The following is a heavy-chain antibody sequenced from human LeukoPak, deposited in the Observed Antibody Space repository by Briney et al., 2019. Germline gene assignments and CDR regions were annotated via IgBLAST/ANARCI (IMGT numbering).Heavy chain of an antibody. CDR1: GFTFSSYG. V-gene: IGHV3-30*18. J-gene: IGHJ6*02. Sequence: GRSLRLSCAASGFTFSSYGMHWVRQAPGKGLEWVAVISYDGSNKYYADSVKGRFTISRDNSKNTLYLQMNSLRAEDTAVYYCAKDLGYSSSWYNDYYYGMDVWGQGTTVTVSS. CDR3: AKDLGYSSSWYNDYYYGMDV. CDR2: ISYDGSNK. D-gene: IGHD6-13*01.